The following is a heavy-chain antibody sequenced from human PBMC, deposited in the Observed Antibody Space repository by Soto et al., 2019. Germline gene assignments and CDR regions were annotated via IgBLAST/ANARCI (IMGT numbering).Heavy chain of an antibody. CDR2: IYNSGTT. D-gene: IGHD3-3*01. Sequence: SETLSLTCTVSGDSVNTDNYFWSWIRQPPGKGLEWVGYIYNSGTTNYNPSLKRRVTISVDTSKNQFSLRLSSVSAADTAVYYCARGFRGFLQWYHPVMWFDPWGQGSPVTVSS. V-gene: IGHV4-61*01. CDR1: GDSVNTDNYF. J-gene: IGHJ5*02. CDR3: ARGFRGFLQWYHPVMWFDP.